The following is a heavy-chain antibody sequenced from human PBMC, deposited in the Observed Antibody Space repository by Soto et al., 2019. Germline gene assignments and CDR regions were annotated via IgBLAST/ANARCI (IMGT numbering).Heavy chain of an antibody. D-gene: IGHD2-15*01. V-gene: IGHV3-21*01. CDR1: GFTFSSYS. CDR3: ARVGCRGRSCSSRGDFYYGMDV. Sequence: PGGSLRLSCAASGFTFSSYSMNWVRQAPGKGPEWVSSISSSGSYTNYAESVKGRFTISRDNAQNSVYLQMSSLRVEDTAVYYCARVGCRGRSCSSRGDFYYGMDVWGQGTTVTVSS. CDR2: ISSSGSYT. J-gene: IGHJ6*02.